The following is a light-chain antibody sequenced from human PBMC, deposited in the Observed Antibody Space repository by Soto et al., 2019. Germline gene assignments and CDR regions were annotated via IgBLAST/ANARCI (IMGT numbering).Light chain of an antibody. CDR2: DGF. Sequence: QSVLTQPASVSGSRGKSITFSCAGSSSDVGSYDLVSWYQQHPGEAPKLIIYDGFKRPSGVSDRFSGSKSGYTASLTISGLQADDEADYYCCSYAGSSTFVFGTVTKVTVL. V-gene: IGLV2-23*03. J-gene: IGLJ1*01. CDR1: SSDVGSYDL. CDR3: CSYAGSSTFV.